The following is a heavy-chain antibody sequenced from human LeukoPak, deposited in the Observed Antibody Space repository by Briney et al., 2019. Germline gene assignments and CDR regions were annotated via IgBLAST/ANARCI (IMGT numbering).Heavy chain of an antibody. D-gene: IGHD3-10*01. V-gene: IGHV3-30*18. J-gene: IGHJ5*02. CDR2: ISYDGSRK. CDR1: GGSISSSS. CDR3: AKGGGSGSYLNWFDP. Sequence: LSLTCTVSGGSISSSSAYWGWIRQPPGKGLEWVAVISYDGSRKYYADSVKGRFTISRDNSQNTLYLQMNSLRAEDTAVYYCAKGGGSGSYLNWFDPWGQGTLVTVSS.